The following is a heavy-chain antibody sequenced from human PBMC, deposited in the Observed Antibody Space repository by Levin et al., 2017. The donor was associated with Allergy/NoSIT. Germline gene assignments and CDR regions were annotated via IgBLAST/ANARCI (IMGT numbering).Heavy chain of an antibody. CDR3: ARHLGDIVVVPAAMGADY. CDR2: IYPGDSDT. V-gene: IGHV5-51*01. CDR1: GYSFTSYW. D-gene: IGHD2-2*01. J-gene: IGHJ4*02. Sequence: RGESLKISCKGSGYSFTSYWIGWVRQMPGKGLEWMGIIYPGDSDTRYSPSFQGQVTISADKSISTAYLQWSSLKASDTAMYYCARHLGDIVVVPAAMGADYWGQGTLVTVSS.